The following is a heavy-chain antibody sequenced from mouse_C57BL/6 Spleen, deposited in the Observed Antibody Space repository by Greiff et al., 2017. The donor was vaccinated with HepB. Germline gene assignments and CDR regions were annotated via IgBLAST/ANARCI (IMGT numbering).Heavy chain of an antibody. Sequence: DVKLVESGGDLVKPGGSLKLSCAASGFTFSSYGMSWVRQTPDKRLEWVATISSGGSYTYYPDSVKGRFTISRDNAKNTLYLQMSSPKSEDTAMYYCARRYDYDGFAYWGQGTLVTVSA. D-gene: IGHD2-4*01. CDR2: ISSGGSYT. CDR3: ARRYDYDGFAY. V-gene: IGHV5-6*02. CDR1: GFTFSSYG. J-gene: IGHJ3*01.